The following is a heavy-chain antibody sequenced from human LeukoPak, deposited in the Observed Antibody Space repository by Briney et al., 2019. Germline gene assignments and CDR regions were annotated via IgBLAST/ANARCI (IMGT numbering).Heavy chain of an antibody. Sequence: SETLSLTCTVSGGSISSSSYYWGWIPQLPGKGLEWIVSIYYSGSTYYNPQLKSRVTISVDTSKNQFSLKLSSVTAADTAVYYCARHGVGFGLAVAGVASDYWGQGTLVTVSS. D-gene: IGHD6-19*01. CDR2: IYYSGST. CDR1: GGSISSSSYY. V-gene: IGHV4-39*01. J-gene: IGHJ4*02. CDR3: ARHGVGFGLAVAGVASDY.